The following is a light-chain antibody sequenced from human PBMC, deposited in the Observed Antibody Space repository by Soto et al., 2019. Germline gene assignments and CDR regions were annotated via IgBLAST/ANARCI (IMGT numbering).Light chain of an antibody. CDR2: DVS. CDR3: SSYTSSSTLYV. Sequence: QSALTQPASVSGSPGQSITISCTGTSSEVGGYNYVSWYQQHPGKAPKLMIYDVSNRPSGVSNRFSGSKSGNTASLTISGLQAEDEADYYCSSYTSSSTLYVCGTGTKLTVL. V-gene: IGLV2-14*01. CDR1: SSEVGGYNY. J-gene: IGLJ1*01.